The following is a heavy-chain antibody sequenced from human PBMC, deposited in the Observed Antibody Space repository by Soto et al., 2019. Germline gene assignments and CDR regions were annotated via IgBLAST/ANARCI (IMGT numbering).Heavy chain of an antibody. CDR2: IYYSGST. Sequence: SETLSLTCTVSGGSISSSSYYWGWIRQPPGKGLEWIGSIYYSGSTYYNPSLKSRVTISVDTSKNQFSLKLSSVTAADTSVYYCASTYDSSGYYYVMYFDYWGQGTLVTVSS. CDR1: GGSISSSSYY. D-gene: IGHD3-22*01. J-gene: IGHJ4*02. V-gene: IGHV4-39*01. CDR3: ASTYDSSGYYYVMYFDY.